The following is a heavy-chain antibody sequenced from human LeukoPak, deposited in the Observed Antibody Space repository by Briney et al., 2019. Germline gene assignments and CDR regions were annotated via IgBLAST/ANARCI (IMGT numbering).Heavy chain of an antibody. V-gene: IGHV4-39*01. Sequence: SETLSLTCTVSGGSISSSSYYWGWIRQPPGKGLEWIGGIYYSGNTYYNPSLKSRVTISVDTSKNQFSLKLSSLTAADTALYYCARGYYDVLTGHPEDFDYWDQGTLVTVTS. CDR2: IYYSGNT. D-gene: IGHD3-9*01. CDR3: ARGYYDVLTGHPEDFDY. CDR1: GGSISSSSYY. J-gene: IGHJ4*02.